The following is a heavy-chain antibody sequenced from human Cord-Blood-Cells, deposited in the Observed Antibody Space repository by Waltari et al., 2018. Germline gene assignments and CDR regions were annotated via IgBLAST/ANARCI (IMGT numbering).Heavy chain of an antibody. CDR2: INHSGST. J-gene: IGHJ4*02. D-gene: IGHD3-10*01. Sequence: QVQLQQWGAGLLKPSETLSLTCAVYGGSFRGYYWSWIRQPPGKGLEWSGEINHSGSTNYNPSLKSRVTISVDTSKNQFSLKLSSVTASDTAVYYCARGYGVDYWGQGTLVTVSS. CDR3: ARGYGVDY. V-gene: IGHV4-34*01. CDR1: GGSFRGYY.